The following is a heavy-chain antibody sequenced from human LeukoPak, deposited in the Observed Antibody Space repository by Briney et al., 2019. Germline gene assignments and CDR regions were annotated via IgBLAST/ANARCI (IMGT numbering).Heavy chain of an antibody. J-gene: IGHJ5*02. Sequence: GSLRLSCAASGFTFSSYAMSWVRQVPGKRLEWVSAISSGAGTTGYADSVKGRFTISRVNSKSTIYLQMNSLRAEDTAIYYCAKDLEQSYSGWSTSYDAWGQGTLVTVSS. V-gene: IGHV3-23*01. CDR3: AKDLEQSYSGWSTSYDA. CDR2: ISSGAGTT. D-gene: IGHD6-19*01. CDR1: GFTFSSYA.